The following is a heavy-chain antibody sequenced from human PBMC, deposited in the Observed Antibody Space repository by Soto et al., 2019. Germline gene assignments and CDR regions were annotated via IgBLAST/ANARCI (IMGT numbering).Heavy chain of an antibody. CDR2: ISSSSSTI. J-gene: IGHJ4*02. CDR1: GFTFSSYR. CDR3: ASELYYDILTGGAVDY. V-gene: IGHV3-48*02. D-gene: IGHD3-9*01. Sequence: EVQLVESGGGLVQPGGSLRLSCAASGFTFSSYRMNWVRQAPGKGLEWVSYISSSSSTIYYADSVKGRFTISRDNAKNSLYLQMNSLRDEDTAVYYCASELYYDILTGGAVDYWGQGTLVTVSS.